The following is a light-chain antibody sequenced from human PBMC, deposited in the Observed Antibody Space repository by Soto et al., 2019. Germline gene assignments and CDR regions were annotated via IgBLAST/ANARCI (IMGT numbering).Light chain of an antibody. CDR3: CSYTSRTTYV. CDR2: AVS. J-gene: IGLJ1*01. CDR1: SSDVGSYNL. V-gene: IGLV2-14*02. Sequence: QSVLTQPASVSGSPGEAITISCTGTSSDVGSYNLVSWYQQHPGKAPKLMIHAVSNRPSGISSRFSGSKSGNTASLTISGLQSEDEADYFCCSYTSRTTYVFGTGTKLTVL.